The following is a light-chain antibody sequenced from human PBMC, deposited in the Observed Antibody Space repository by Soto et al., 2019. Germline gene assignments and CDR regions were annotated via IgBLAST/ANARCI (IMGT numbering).Light chain of an antibody. J-gene: IGKJ5*01. CDR1: ERIYSAY. CDR2: GTS. Sequence: EIVLTPSPGTLSLSPGERATLFCRASERIYSAYLGWYQQKPGQAPRLLIYGTSSRATGIPDRFSGSGSGTDFTLTISRLEPEDFAVYYCQQYGNSPITFGQGTRLEI. V-gene: IGKV3-20*01. CDR3: QQYGNSPIT.